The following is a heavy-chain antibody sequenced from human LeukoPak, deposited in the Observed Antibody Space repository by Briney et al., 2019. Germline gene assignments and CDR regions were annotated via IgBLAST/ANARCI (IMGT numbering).Heavy chain of an antibody. CDR3: VRKFATGD. Sequence: GGSLRLSCAASGFTFSSHLMHWVRQAQGTGLVWVSSVKSDGTATNYADSVEGRFTISRDNAKNTLYLQMNRLRVEDTDVYYCVRKFATGDWGQGTLVTVSS. D-gene: IGHD1-14*01. V-gene: IGHV3-74*01. CDR1: GFTFSSHL. J-gene: IGHJ4*02. CDR2: VKSDGTAT.